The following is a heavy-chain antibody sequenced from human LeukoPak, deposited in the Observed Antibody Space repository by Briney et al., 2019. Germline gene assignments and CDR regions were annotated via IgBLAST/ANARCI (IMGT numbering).Heavy chain of an antibody. CDR3: ARGGSIAARPIDY. D-gene: IGHD6-6*01. CDR1: GFSFSTYS. Sequence: PGGSLRLSCAASGFSFSTYSMNWVRQAPGKGLEWVSSISSSSAHIFYADSVKGRFSISRDNAKNSLYLQMNSLRVEDTAVYYCARGGSIAARPIDYWGQGTLVTVSS. J-gene: IGHJ4*02. V-gene: IGHV3-21*01. CDR2: ISSSSAHI.